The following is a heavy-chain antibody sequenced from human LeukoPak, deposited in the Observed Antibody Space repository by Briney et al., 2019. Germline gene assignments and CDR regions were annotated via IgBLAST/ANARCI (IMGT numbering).Heavy chain of an antibody. CDR3: ARLQCSDGSCYHYYYYGMDV. D-gene: IGHD2-15*01. V-gene: IGHV4-31*03. Sequence: SQTLSLTCTVSGGSISSGGYYWSWIRQHPGKGLEWIGYIYYSGSTYYNPSLKSRVTISVDTSKNQFSLKLSSVTAADTAVYYCARLQCSDGSCYHYYYYGMDVWGQGTTVTVSS. CDR2: IYYSGST. CDR1: GGSISSGGYY. J-gene: IGHJ6*02.